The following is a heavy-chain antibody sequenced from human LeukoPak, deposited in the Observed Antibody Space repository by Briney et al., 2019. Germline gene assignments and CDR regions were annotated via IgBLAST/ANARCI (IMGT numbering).Heavy chain of an antibody. CDR1: GYTFTGYY. D-gene: IGHD3-22*01. J-gene: IGHJ4*02. CDR2: INPNSGGT. CDR3: ARDRDSSGYSKYYFDY. V-gene: IGHV1-2*02. Sequence: ASVKVSCKASGYTFTGYYMHWVRQAPGQGLEWMGWINPNSGGTTYAQKFQGRVTMTRDTSISTAYMELSRLRSDDTAVYYCARDRDSSGYSKYYFDYWGQGTLVTVS.